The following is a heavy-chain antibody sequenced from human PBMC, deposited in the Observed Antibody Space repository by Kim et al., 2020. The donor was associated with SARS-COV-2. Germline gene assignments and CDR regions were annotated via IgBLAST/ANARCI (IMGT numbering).Heavy chain of an antibody. CDR2: I. D-gene: IGHD1-20*01. Sequence: IHYADSVKGRFTIASDSAKNLVYLQMNSLRDEDTALYYCVRDHNWAFDYWGQGTLVTVSA. V-gene: IGHV3-48*02. J-gene: IGHJ4*02. CDR3: VRDHNWAFDY.